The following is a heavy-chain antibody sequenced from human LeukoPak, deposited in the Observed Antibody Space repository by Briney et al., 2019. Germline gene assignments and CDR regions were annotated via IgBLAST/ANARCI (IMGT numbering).Heavy chain of an antibody. V-gene: IGHV3-23*01. Sequence: GGSLRLSCAASRFTFSNYAMSWVRQAPGKGLEWVSAISASSGSTCYADSVRGRFTISRDNSKNMLYLQMNGLRAEDTAIYYCAKDIIVVPAGSDAFDIWGQGTLVTVSS. J-gene: IGHJ3*02. CDR1: RFTFSNYA. CDR2: ISASSGST. CDR3: AKDIIVVPAGSDAFDI. D-gene: IGHD2-2*01.